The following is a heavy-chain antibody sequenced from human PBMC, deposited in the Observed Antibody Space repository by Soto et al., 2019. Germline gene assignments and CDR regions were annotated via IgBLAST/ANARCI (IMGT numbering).Heavy chain of an antibody. D-gene: IGHD5-12*01. V-gene: IGHV3-33*01. Sequence: GGSVRLSCAASGFTFSSYGMHWVRQAPGKGLEWVAVIWYDGSNKYYADSVKGRFTISRDNSKNTLYLQMNSLRAEDTAVYYCARDRDGYNYLFDYWGQGTLVTVSS. CDR3: ARDRDGYNYLFDY. CDR1: GFTFSSYG. J-gene: IGHJ4*02. CDR2: IWYDGSNK.